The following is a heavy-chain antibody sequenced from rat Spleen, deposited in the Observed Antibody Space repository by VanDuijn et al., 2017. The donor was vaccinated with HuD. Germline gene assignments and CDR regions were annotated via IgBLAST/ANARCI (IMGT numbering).Heavy chain of an antibody. V-gene: IGHV5-7*01. J-gene: IGHJ4*01. CDR2: ISYDGSST. CDR3: ARWAYTYYGYVYVMDA. D-gene: IGHD1-9*01. CDR1: GFTFSDYN. Sequence: EVQLVESGGGLVQPGRSLKLSCAASGFTFSDYNMAWVRQAPKKGLEWVATISYDGSSTYYRDSVKGRFTISRDNAKSTLYLQMDSLRSEDTATYYCARWAYTYYGYVYVMDAWGQGASVTVSS.